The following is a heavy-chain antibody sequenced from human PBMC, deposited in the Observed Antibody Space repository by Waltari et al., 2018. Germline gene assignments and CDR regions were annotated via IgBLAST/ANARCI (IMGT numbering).Heavy chain of an antibody. CDR3: VRPPDTNMGAYVAY. D-gene: IGHD5-18*01. CDR1: GGSVSSGTYY. CDR2: IYYNGAT. J-gene: IGHJ4*02. V-gene: IGHV4-39*01. Sequence: QLQLQESGPGLVKPSETLSLTCTVSGGSVSSGTYYWGWLRQPPGQGLEWIGSIYYNGATYYNPSLNSRVSISVDTSKSQFSLILTSVSAADTAVYYCVRPPDTNMGAYVAYWGQGILVTVSS.